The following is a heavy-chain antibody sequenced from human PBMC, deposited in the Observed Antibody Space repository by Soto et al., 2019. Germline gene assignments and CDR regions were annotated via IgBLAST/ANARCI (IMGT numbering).Heavy chain of an antibody. V-gene: IGHV1-69*01. Sequence: QVHLVQSGAEVKKPGSSVKVSCKTSGGSFNNYAVSWVRQAPGQGLEWMGGIIPNFDTPNYAQKFQDRVTIIEDESTSTVYLELRRLSSNDTDVYYCAVAMVREILIFESSGMHVWGQGTTVIVSS. CDR2: IIPNFDTP. D-gene: IGHD3-10*01. CDR1: GGSFNNYA. J-gene: IGHJ6*02. CDR3: AVAMVREILIFESSGMHV.